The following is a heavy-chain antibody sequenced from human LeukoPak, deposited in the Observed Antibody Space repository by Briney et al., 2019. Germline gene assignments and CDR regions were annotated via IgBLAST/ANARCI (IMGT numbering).Heavy chain of an antibody. CDR1: GGSISSGGYY. D-gene: IGHD4-11*01. CDR2: IHYSGST. CDR3: ARDAFDSNYFDY. Sequence: SETLSLTCTVSGGSISSGGYYWIWIRQHPGKGLEWIGYIHYSGSTYYNPSLKSRVTISVDRSKNHFSLKLSSVTAADTAVYYCARDAFDSNYFDYWGQGTLVTVSS. J-gene: IGHJ4*02. V-gene: IGHV4-31*03.